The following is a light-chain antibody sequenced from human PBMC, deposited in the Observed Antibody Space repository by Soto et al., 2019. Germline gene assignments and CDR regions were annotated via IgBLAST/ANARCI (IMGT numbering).Light chain of an antibody. Sequence: DIQMTQSPSSLSASVGDRVIITCQASQDISNYLNWYQQKPGKAPELLIYDASNLETGVPSRFSGSGSGTDFTFTISSLQPDDFATYYCQQFVNLPYTFGQWTKLDIK. J-gene: IGKJ2*01. CDR2: DAS. CDR1: QDISNY. CDR3: QQFVNLPYT. V-gene: IGKV1-33*01.